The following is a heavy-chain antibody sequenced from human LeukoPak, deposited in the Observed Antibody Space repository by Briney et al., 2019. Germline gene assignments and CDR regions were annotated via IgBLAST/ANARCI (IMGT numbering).Heavy chain of an antibody. CDR3: ARGATEGSGDYLYYFDY. CDR1: GFIVSSNY. Sequence: GSLRLSCAASGFIVSSNYMSWVRQAPGKGLEWLSVIYRGGATYYADSAKGRFTISRDNSKNTLYLQMNSLRAEDTAVYYCARGATEGSGDYLYYFDYWGQGTLVTVSS. V-gene: IGHV3-66*01. D-gene: IGHD4-17*01. CDR2: IYRGGAT. J-gene: IGHJ4*02.